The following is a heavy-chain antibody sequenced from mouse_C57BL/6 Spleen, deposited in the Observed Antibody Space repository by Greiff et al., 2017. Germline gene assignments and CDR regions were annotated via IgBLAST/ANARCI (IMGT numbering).Heavy chain of an antibody. V-gene: IGHV1-54*01. J-gene: IGHJ1*03. CDR1: GYAFTNYL. D-gene: IGHD2-2*01. Sequence: VQLQQSGAELVRPGTSVKVSCKASGYAFTNYLIEWVKQRPGQGLEWIGVINPGSGGTNYNEKFKGKATLTADKSSSTAYMQLSSLTSEDSAVYFCARWLPLYWYCDVWGTGTTVTVSS. CDR3: ARWLPLYWYCDV. CDR2: INPGSGGT.